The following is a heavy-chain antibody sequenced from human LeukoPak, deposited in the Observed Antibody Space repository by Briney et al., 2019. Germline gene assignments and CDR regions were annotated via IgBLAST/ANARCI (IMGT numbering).Heavy chain of an antibody. Sequence: GESLKISCKASGYDFDRYWLGWVRQVPGRGLEWMAIIWPDDYRVRYNPAFQGQVTISADRSTTSAHLQWRSLKSSDTAMYYCARIGGYDSFAYWGQGSRVAVSS. CDR1: GYDFDRYW. D-gene: IGHD5-12*01. V-gene: IGHV5-51*01. J-gene: IGHJ4*02. CDR3: ARIGGYDSFAY. CDR2: IWPDDYRV.